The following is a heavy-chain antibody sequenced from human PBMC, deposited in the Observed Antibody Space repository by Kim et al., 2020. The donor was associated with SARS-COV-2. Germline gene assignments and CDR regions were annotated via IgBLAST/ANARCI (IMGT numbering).Heavy chain of an antibody. V-gene: IGHV3-11*01. CDR1: GFTFSDHS. D-gene: IGHD2-21*02. Sequence: GGSLRLSCAASGFTFSDHSMTWIRQVPGQGLLLISYISSDGGVTYYADSAKGRFTISRDNAKNSFSLLMDSLTADDTAVYYCARFSDSWLADLDVWGQGTVVTVSS. J-gene: IGHJ3*01. CDR2: ISSDGGVT. CDR3: ARFSDSWLADLDV.